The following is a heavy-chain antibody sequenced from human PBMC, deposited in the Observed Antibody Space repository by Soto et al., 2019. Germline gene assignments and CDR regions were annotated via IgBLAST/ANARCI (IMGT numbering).Heavy chain of an antibody. J-gene: IGHJ4*02. D-gene: IGHD3-10*01. Sequence: QVQLVESGGGVVQPGRSLRLSCAASGFTFSSYGMHWVRQAPGKGLEWVAVIIYDGSTKYYADSVKGRFTISRDNSKSTLYLQMNSLRAEDTAVYNCAKDRMGAGVRGYFDYWGQGTLVTVSS. CDR2: IIYDGSTK. CDR3: AKDRMGAGVRGYFDY. V-gene: IGHV3-30*18. CDR1: GFTFSSYG.